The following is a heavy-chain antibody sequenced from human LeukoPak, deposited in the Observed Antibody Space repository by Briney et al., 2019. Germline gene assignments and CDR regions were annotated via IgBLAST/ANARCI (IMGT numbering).Heavy chain of an antibody. J-gene: IGHJ3*02. V-gene: IGHV3-48*03. CDR3: ARDTYYYDSSGYFGAFDI. Sequence: GGSLRLSCAASGFTFSSYEMNWVRQAPGKGLEWVSYISSSGSTIYYADSVKGRFTISRDNAENSLYLQMNSLRAEDTAVYYCARDTYYYDSSGYFGAFDIWGQGTMVTVSS. D-gene: IGHD3-22*01. CDR1: GFTFSSYE. CDR2: ISSSGSTI.